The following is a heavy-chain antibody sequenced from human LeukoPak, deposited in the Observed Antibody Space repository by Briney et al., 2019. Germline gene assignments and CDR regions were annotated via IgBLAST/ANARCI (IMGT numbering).Heavy chain of an antibody. J-gene: IGHJ4*02. V-gene: IGHV3-9*01. CDR3: ARDRSLRGYSYGYYFDY. CDR1: GFTFDDYA. Sequence: GGSLRLSCAASGFTFDDYAMHWVRQAPGKGLEWVSGISWNSGSIGYADSVKGRFTISRDNSKNTLYLQMNSLRAEDTAVYYCARDRSLRGYSYGYYFDYWGQGTLVTVSS. CDR2: ISWNSGSI. D-gene: IGHD5-18*01.